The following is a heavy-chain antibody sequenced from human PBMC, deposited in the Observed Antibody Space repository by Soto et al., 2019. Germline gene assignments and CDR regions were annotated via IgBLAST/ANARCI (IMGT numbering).Heavy chain of an antibody. Sequence: KPSETLSLTCAVSGGSISSGGYSWSWIRQPPGKGLEWIGYIYHSGSTYYNPSLKSRVTISVDRSKNQFSLKLSSVTAADTAVYYCARKRSSSWYYYYYGMDVWGQGTTVTVSS. CDR3: ARKRSSSWYYYYYGMDV. D-gene: IGHD6-13*01. J-gene: IGHJ6*02. CDR2: IYHSGST. V-gene: IGHV4-30-2*01. CDR1: GGSISSGGYS.